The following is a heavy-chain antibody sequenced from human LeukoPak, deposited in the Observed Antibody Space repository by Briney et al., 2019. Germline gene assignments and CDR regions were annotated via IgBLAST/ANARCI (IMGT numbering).Heavy chain of an antibody. J-gene: IGHJ4*02. CDR2: IYYSGTT. V-gene: IGHV4-39*01. Sequence: SETLSLTCTVSGGSISSSSYSWGWIRQPPGKGLAWIGSIYYSGTTYYNPSLKSRVTISVDTSKIQFSLKLSSVAATDTAVYFCARLRFDFWSGYTHPYFGYWGQGTLVTVSS. CDR1: GGSISSSSYS. D-gene: IGHD3-3*01. CDR3: ARLRFDFWSGYTHPYFGY.